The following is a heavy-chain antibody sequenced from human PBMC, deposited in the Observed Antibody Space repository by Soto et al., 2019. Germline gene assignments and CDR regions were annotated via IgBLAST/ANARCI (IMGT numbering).Heavy chain of an antibody. D-gene: IGHD2-15*01. V-gene: IGHV4-34*01. CDR3: ARERGRYCSGESCYPFGP. J-gene: IGHJ5*02. Sequence: SETLSLTCAVYGGAFRGYYWSWIRQPPGTVLEWRGEINDSGSTNYNPSLKSRNTISLDTSKKEISLRLSSVTAADTAVYYCARERGRYCSGESCYPFGPWGQGALVTASS. CDR2: INDSGST. CDR1: GGAFRGYY.